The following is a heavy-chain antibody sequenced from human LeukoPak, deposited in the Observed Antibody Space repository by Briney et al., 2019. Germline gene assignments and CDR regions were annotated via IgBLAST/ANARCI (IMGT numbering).Heavy chain of an antibody. CDR1: GFTFSSYG. J-gene: IGHJ4*02. Sequence: GGTLRLSCAASGFTFSSYGMSWVRQAPGKGLEWVSAISGSGGSTYYADSVKGRFTISRDNSKNTLYLQMNSLRAEDTAVYYCAKISSGSLDYWGQGTLVTVSS. CDR2: ISGSGGST. V-gene: IGHV3-23*01. D-gene: IGHD3-22*01. CDR3: AKISSGSLDY.